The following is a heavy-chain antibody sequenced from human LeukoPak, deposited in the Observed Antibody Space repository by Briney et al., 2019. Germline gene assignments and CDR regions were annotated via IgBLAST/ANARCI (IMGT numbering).Heavy chain of an antibody. V-gene: IGHV4-59*01. CDR3: ARGTYYYGSGSHDNWFDH. J-gene: IGHJ5*02. CDR1: GGSISSYY. D-gene: IGHD3-10*01. CDR2: IYYSGST. Sequence: SETLFLTCTVSGGSISSYYWSWIRQPPGKGLEWIGYIYYSGSTNYNPSLKSRVTISVDTSKNQFSLKLSSVTAADTVVYYCARGTYYYGSGSHDNWFDHWGQGTLVTVSS.